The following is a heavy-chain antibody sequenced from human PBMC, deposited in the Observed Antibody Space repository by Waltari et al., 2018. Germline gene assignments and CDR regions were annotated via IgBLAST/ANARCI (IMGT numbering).Heavy chain of an antibody. V-gene: IGHV1-69*01. J-gene: IGHJ4*02. D-gene: IGHD4-17*01. Sequence: VQLVQSGAEVKKPGSSVRVSCKTSGDVFENYAISWVRQAPGMGLEWMGGIIPMFKNPNYAQRFEGTVTITADESTSTGYMELTGLTSEDTAIYYCARGSKFGDYGDLDYWGQGTLVTVS. CDR1: GDVFENYA. CDR3: ARGSKFGDYGDLDY. CDR2: IIPMFKNP.